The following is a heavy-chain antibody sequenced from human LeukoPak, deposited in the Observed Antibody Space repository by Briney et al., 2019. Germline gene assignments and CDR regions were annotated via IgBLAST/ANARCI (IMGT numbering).Heavy chain of an antibody. V-gene: IGHV3-21*01. Sequence: KTGGSLRLSCAASGFTFSSYSMNWVRQAPGKGLEWVSSISSSSSYIYYADSVKGRFTISRDNAKNSLYLQMNSLRAEDTAVYYCARFRVVTAIVWGQGTLVTVPS. CDR2: ISSSSSYI. CDR3: ARFRVVTAIV. CDR1: GFTFSSYS. D-gene: IGHD2-21*02. J-gene: IGHJ4*02.